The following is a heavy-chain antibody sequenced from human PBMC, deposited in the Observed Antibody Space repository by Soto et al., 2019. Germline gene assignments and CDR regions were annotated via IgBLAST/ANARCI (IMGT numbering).Heavy chain of an antibody. CDR3: AKNGHPPYYYTGRAV. CDR2: ISGYNGDT. Sequence: QGQLVQSGGEVKKPGASVKVSCKASGYTFTRYGISWVRQAPGQGLEWMGGISGYNGDTKYAQKFQGRVTMTVDTTTTTTYMELRSMTSDDRAVYYCAKNGHPPYYYTGRAVWGQGTTVTVSS. J-gene: IGHJ6*02. D-gene: IGHD2-8*01. CDR1: GYTFTRYG. V-gene: IGHV1-18*01.